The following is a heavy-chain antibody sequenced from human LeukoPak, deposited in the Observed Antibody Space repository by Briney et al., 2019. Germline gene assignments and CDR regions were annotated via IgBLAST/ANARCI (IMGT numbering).Heavy chain of an antibody. J-gene: IGHJ4*01. CDR2: VSYSGRT. V-gene: IGHV4-59*08. CDR1: GASISNYY. D-gene: IGHD1-1*01. Sequence: PSETLSLTCTVSGASISNYYWSWIRQPPGKGLECIGYVSYSGRTNHNPSLKSRATISADTSKNQFSLKLTSVTAADTAVYYCARNERGAENLDYWGQGPLVTVSS. CDR3: ARNERGAENLDY.